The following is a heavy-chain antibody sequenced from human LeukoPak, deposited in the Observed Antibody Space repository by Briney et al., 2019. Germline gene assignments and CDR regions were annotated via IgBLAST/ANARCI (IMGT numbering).Heavy chain of an antibody. CDR1: GGTFISYA. CDR3: ARDLCRYGYCYFDY. Sequence: SVKASFKASGGTFISYAISWVRQAPGQGLEWMGGIIPIFGTANYAQKFQGRVTITADESTSTAYMELSSLRSEDTAVYYCARDLCRYGYCYFDYWGQGTLVTVSS. D-gene: IGHD5-18*01. J-gene: IGHJ4*02. V-gene: IGHV1-69*13. CDR2: IIPIFGTA.